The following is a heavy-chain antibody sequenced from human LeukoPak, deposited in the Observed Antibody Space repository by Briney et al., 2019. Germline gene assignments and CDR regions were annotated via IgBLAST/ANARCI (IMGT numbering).Heavy chain of an antibody. Sequence: SVKVSCKASGGTFSSYAISWVRQAPGQGLEWMGRIIPIFGIANYAQKFQGRVTITADKSTSTAYMELSSLRSEDTAVYYCARGSIAAAGETIDYWGQGTLVTVSS. CDR3: ARGSIAAAGETIDY. CDR2: IIPIFGIA. J-gene: IGHJ4*02. D-gene: IGHD6-13*01. CDR1: GGTFSSYA. V-gene: IGHV1-69*04.